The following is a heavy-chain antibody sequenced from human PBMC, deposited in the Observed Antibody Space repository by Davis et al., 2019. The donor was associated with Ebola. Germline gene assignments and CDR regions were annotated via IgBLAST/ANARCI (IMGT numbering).Heavy chain of an antibody. J-gene: IGHJ4*02. CDR2: VSHEGSIK. CDR1: GFTFSNFG. V-gene: IGHV3-30*03. Sequence: GESLKISCAASGFTFSNFGMHWVRQAPGKGLEWVAVVSHEGSIKDYADSVKGRFAISRDNSKNTLFLHMNGLRAEDTAVYYCARFGGAARTFDYWGQGTLVTVSS. D-gene: IGHD6-6*01. CDR3: ARFGGAARTFDY.